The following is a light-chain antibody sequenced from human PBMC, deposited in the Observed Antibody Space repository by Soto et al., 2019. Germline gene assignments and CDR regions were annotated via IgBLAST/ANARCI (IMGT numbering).Light chain of an antibody. Sequence: QSALTQPASVSGSPGQSVTIPCTGTSSDVGGYNYVSWYQKPPGKAPKLMISEVSNRPSGVSNRFSASKSGNTASLTISGLQAEDEADYCCSSYTGSDVVVFGGGTKLTVL. CDR1: SSDVGGYNY. V-gene: IGLV2-14*01. CDR3: SSYTGSDVVV. J-gene: IGLJ3*02. CDR2: EVS.